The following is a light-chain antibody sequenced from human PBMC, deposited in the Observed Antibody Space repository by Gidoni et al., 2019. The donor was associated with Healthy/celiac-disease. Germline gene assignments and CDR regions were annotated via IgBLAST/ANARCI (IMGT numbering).Light chain of an antibody. CDR3: QQRSNWPPALT. CDR2: DAS. J-gene: IGKJ4*01. Sequence: EIVFTQFPATLSLSPGERATLSCRASQSVSSYLAWYQQKPGQAPRLLIYDASNRATGIPARFSGSGSGTDFTLTISSLEPEDFAVYYCQQRSNWPPALTFGGGTKVEIK. CDR1: QSVSSY. V-gene: IGKV3-11*01.